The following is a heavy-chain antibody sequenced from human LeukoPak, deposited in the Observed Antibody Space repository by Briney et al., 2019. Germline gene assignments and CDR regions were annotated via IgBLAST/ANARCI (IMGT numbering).Heavy chain of an antibody. CDR3: ARDGGVSDILIGPYFDY. D-gene: IGHD3-9*01. V-gene: IGHV4-30-2*01. CDR2: IYHSGST. CDR1: GGSISSGGYY. Sequence: KSSETLSLTCTVSGGSISSGGYYWSWIRQPPGKGLEWIGYIYHSGSTYYNPSLKSRVTISVDRSKNQFSLKLSSVTAADTAVYYCARDGGVSDILIGPYFDYWGQGTLVTVSS. J-gene: IGHJ4*02.